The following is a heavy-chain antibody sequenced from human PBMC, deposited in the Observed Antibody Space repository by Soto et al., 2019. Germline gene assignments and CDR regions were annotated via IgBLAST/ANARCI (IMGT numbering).Heavy chain of an antibody. Sequence: SETLSLTCIVSGVSISSYYRSWIRQSAGGGLEWMGRINTDGLSTYSPSFKSRLTMSLDTSKNQVSLRLISVTAADTAVYFCARVPVAVAATEDYYGLDVWGQGTTVTVSS. CDR2: INTDGLS. CDR3: ARVPVAVAATEDYYGLDV. J-gene: IGHJ6*02. D-gene: IGHD2-15*01. CDR1: GVSISSYY. V-gene: IGHV4-4*07.